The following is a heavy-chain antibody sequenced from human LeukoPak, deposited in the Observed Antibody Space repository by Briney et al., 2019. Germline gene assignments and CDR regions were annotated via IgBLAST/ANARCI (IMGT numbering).Heavy chain of an antibody. Sequence: GASVKVSCKASGYTFTSYGISWVRQAPGQGLEWMGWISAYNGNTNYAQKPQGRVTMTTHTSASTAYMELRSLRSDDTAVYYCARDKSAAGAIYLGSGSMPYWGQGTLVTVS. CDR2: ISAYNGNT. CDR1: GYTFTSYG. V-gene: IGHV1-18*01. CDR3: ARDKSAAGAIYLGSGSMPY. D-gene: IGHD6-19*01. J-gene: IGHJ4*02.